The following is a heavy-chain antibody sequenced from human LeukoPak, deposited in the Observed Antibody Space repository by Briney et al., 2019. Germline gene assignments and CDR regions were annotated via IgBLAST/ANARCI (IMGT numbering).Heavy chain of an antibody. J-gene: IGHJ1*01. Sequence: PGGPLSFSCAASGFTFKSNGMNGFRKAPGRGLEWVSGISPRGDITYYKDSVRGRFTISRDNFKNTVSLQLNSLRAEDTAMYYCAKDDDWGRFNHWGQGTLVTVSS. CDR2: ISPRGDIT. D-gene: IGHD3-16*01. CDR3: AKDDDWGRFNH. CDR1: GFTFKSNG. V-gene: IGHV3-23*01.